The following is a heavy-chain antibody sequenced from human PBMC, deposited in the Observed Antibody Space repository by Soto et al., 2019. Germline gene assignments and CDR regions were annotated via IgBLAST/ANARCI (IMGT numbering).Heavy chain of an antibody. V-gene: IGHV3-33*01. D-gene: IGHD3-3*01. Sequence: GGSLRLSCAASGFTFSSYGMHWVRQAPGKGLEWVAVIWYDGSNKYYADSVKGRFTIPRDNSKNTLYLQMNSLRSEDTAVYYCARGPPLEVDFWSGYYTGKRTGMDVWGQGTTVTVSS. CDR3: ARGPPLEVDFWSGYYTGKRTGMDV. CDR2: IWYDGSNK. CDR1: GFTFSSYG. J-gene: IGHJ6*02.